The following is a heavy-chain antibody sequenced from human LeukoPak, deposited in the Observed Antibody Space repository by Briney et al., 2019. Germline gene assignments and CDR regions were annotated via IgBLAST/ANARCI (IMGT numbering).Heavy chain of an antibody. CDR3: ARDGVYSSSNFDY. CDR1: GYIFPDYY. J-gene: IGHJ4*02. CDR2: INPNSGGT. Sequence: GASVKVSCKGSGYIFPDYYIYWVRQAPGQGLEWMGRINPNSGGTNYAQRFQGRVTMTRDTSISTVYMELSRLRSDDTAVYYCARDGVYSSSNFDYWGQGTLVTVSS. D-gene: IGHD6-6*01. V-gene: IGHV1-2*06.